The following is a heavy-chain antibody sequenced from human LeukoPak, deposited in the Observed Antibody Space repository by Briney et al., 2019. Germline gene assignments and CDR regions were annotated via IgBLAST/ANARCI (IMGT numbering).Heavy chain of an antibody. CDR2: IYHSGST. Sequence: SETLSLTCAVSGGSISSSNWWSWVRQPPGKGLEWIGEIYHSGSTNYNPSLKSRVTISVDKSKNQFSLKLSSVTAADTAVYYCARVGTTTVTTPSFDYWGQGTLVTVSS. CDR3: ARVGTTTVTTPSFDY. J-gene: IGHJ4*02. V-gene: IGHV4-4*02. D-gene: IGHD4-17*01. CDR1: GGSISSSNW.